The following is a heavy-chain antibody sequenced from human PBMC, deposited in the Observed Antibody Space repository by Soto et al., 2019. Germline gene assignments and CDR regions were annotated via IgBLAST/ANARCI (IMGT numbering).Heavy chain of an antibody. CDR2: ILVGGST. V-gene: IGHV3-23*01. Sequence: EVQMLESGGGLVQPGGSLRLSCAASGFTCRSYDMSWVRQAPGKGLEWVSTILVGGSTHYPDSVKGRFTISRVNSKNTVFLQMNSLTAGDTAVYYCAKATATGGGAFDICGQGTMVTVSS. J-gene: IGHJ3*02. CDR1: GFTCRSYD. CDR3: AKATATGGGAFDI. D-gene: IGHD2-8*02.